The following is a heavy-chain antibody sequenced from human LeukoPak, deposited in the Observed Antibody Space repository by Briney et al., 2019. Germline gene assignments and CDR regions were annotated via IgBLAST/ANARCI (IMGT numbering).Heavy chain of an antibody. CDR3: ARDDCGDTCYPGGY. D-gene: IGHD2-21*01. CDR2: IKAGNGDT. CDR1: GYIFTKYV. Sequence: ASVKVSCKASGYIFTKYVVHWVRQAPGRRPEWMGWIKAGNGDTKYSQNFQDRLTITRDTSASTVYMELSSPTSEDTALYYCARDDCGDTCYPGGYWGQGTLVTVSS. V-gene: IGHV1-3*01. J-gene: IGHJ4*02.